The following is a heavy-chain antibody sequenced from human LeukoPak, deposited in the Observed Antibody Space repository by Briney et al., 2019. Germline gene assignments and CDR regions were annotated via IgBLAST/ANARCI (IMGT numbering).Heavy chain of an antibody. CDR2: ISASGGNT. J-gene: IGHJ4*02. CDR1: GFTFNNVW. D-gene: IGHD3-3*01. CDR3: AKDQAVIIKYYFDY. V-gene: IGHV3-23*01. Sequence: GGSLRLSCAASGFTFNNVWMSWVRQAPGKGLEWVSAISASGGNTYYADSVKGRFTISRDNSKNTLYLQLNSLKAEDTAVYYCAKDQAVIIKYYFDYWGQGTLVTVSS.